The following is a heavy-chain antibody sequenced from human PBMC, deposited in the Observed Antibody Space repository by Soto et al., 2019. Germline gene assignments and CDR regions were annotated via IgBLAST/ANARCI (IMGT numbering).Heavy chain of an antibody. D-gene: IGHD6-6*01. CDR2: TYYRSKWYN. Sequence: SQTLSLTCAISGDSVSSNSAAWNWIRQSPSRGLEWLGRTYYRSKWYNDYAVSVKSRITINPDTSKNQFSLQLNSVTPEDTAVYYCARTNRYSSSCEYCFDDWGQGTLVTVSS. J-gene: IGHJ4*02. CDR1: GDSVSSNSAA. CDR3: ARTNRYSSSCEYCFDD. V-gene: IGHV6-1*01.